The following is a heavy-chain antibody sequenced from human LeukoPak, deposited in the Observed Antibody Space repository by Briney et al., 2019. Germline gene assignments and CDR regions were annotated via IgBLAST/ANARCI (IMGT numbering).Heavy chain of an antibody. CDR3: ARADSYGSILDY. CDR1: GFTLSNYW. CDR2: IDQYGRAK. Sequence: GGSLRLSCAASGFTLSNYWMSWVRQAPGKGLEWVASIDQYGRAKYYVDSVRGRFTFSRDNTKNSLHLQMNSLRAEDTAVYYCARADSYGSILDYWGQGTRVIDSS. V-gene: IGHV3-7*04. J-gene: IGHJ4*02. D-gene: IGHD5-18*01.